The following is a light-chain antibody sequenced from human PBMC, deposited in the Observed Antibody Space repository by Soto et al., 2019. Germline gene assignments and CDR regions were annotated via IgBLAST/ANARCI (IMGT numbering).Light chain of an antibody. CDR1: QTVRNNY. Sequence: EFVLTQSPGTLSLSPEERATLSCSASQTVRNNYLAWYQQKPGQAPRLLIYDASSRATGIPDRFSGGGSGTDFTLTISRLEPEDFAVYYCQQFSSYPLTFGGGTKVDIK. CDR3: QQFSSYPLT. J-gene: IGKJ4*01. CDR2: DAS. V-gene: IGKV3-20*01.